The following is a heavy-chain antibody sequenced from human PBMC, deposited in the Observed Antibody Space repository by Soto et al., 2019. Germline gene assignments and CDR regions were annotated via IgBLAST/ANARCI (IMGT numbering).Heavy chain of an antibody. CDR1: GFTFGDYY. CDR3: ARSGDNYNRLDY. D-gene: IGHD1-1*01. J-gene: IGHJ4*02. Sequence: GGSLRLSCEGSGFTFGDYYISWIRQAPGKGLEWISYSSNSGTFSRYADSVKGRFSISRDNTKNLLYLQMNSLRAEDTAVYYCARSGDNYNRLDYWGQGTPVTVSS. V-gene: IGHV3-11*06. CDR2: SSNSGTFS.